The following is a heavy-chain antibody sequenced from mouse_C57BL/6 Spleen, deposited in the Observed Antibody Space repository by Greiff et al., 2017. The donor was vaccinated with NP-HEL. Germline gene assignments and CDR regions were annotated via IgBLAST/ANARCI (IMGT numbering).Heavy chain of an antibody. CDR2: IYPGDGDT. CDR3: ARSRVGQGDYFDY. CDR1: GYAFSSYW. Sequence: VQLQQSGAELVKPGASVKISCKASGYAFSSYWMNWVKQRPGKGLEWIGQIYPGDGDTNYNGKFKGKATLTADKSSSTASMQLSSLTSEDSAVYFCARSRVGQGDYFDYWGQGTTLTVSS. V-gene: IGHV1-80*01. D-gene: IGHD3-3*01. J-gene: IGHJ2*01.